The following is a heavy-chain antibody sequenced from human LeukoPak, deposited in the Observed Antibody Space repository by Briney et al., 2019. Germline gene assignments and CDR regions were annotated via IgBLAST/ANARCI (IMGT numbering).Heavy chain of an antibody. D-gene: IGHD3-10*01. CDR1: GFTFSTYT. CDR2: ITSSGRYI. V-gene: IGHV3-21*01. Sequence: GGSLRLSCAASGFTFSTYTMNWVRQAPGKGLEWVSSITSSGRYIYYAGSVKGRFTISRDNSKNSLYLQMNNLRADDTAVYCCAKDHESSGSGELGFWGQGTLVTVSS. CDR3: AKDHESSGSGELGF. J-gene: IGHJ4*02.